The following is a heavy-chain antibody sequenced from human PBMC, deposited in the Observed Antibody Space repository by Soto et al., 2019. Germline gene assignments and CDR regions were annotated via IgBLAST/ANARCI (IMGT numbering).Heavy chain of an antibody. CDR1: GGSISSSNW. Sequence: QVQLQESGPGLVKPSGTLSLTCVVSGGSISSSNWWSCVRQPPGKGLEWIGEIYHSGTTNDNPSLKSRVTITVDKSKNQFSLKLSSVTAADAAVYYCARGTQYSSSWPFDYWGQGTLVTVSS. J-gene: IGHJ4*02. D-gene: IGHD6-13*01. V-gene: IGHV4-4*02. CDR2: IYHSGTT. CDR3: ARGTQYSSSWPFDY.